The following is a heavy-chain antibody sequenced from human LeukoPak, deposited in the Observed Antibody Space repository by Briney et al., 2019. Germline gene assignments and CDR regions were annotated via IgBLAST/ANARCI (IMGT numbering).Heavy chain of an antibody. CDR2: INPNSGVT. Sequence: ASVKVSCKASGYTFSGYSMHWVRQAPEQGLEWMGRINPNSGVTYYAQKFQGRVTMTSDTSITTAYMELSSLTSDDTAAYYCARDASNWSAFDSWGQGTLVIVSS. J-gene: IGHJ5*01. D-gene: IGHD1-20*01. V-gene: IGHV1-2*06. CDR3: ARDASNWSAFDS. CDR1: GYTFSGYS.